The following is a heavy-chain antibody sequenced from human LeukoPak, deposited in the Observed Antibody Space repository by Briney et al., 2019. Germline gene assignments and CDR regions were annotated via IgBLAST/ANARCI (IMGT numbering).Heavy chain of an antibody. D-gene: IGHD5-12*01. CDR1: GFIFSSFA. Sequence: PGGSLRLSCAASGFIFSSFAMTWVRQAPGKGLELVSGISASGDSTSYADSVKGRFTIFRDNSKNTLYLQMTNLRVEDTAVYFCALGEVDDRGHWGQGTLVTVSS. CDR2: ISASGDST. V-gene: IGHV3-23*01. CDR3: ALGEVDDRGH. J-gene: IGHJ4*02.